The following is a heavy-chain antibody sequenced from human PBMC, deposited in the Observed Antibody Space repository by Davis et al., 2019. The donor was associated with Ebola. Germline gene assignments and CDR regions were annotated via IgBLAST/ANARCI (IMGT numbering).Heavy chain of an antibody. Sequence: AASVKVSCKASGHTFTSYGISWVRQAPGQGLEWMGWISAYNGNTNYAQKLQGRVTMTTDTSTSTAYMELRSLRSDDTAVYYCARDPTVTPLDYWGQGTLVTVSS. J-gene: IGHJ4*02. CDR1: GHTFTSYG. CDR3: ARDPTVTPLDY. CDR2: ISAYNGNT. V-gene: IGHV1-18*01. D-gene: IGHD4-17*01.